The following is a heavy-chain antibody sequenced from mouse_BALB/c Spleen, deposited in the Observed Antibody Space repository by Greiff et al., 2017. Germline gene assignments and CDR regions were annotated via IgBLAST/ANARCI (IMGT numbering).Heavy chain of an antibody. V-gene: IGHV5-17*02. CDR2: ISSGSSTI. D-gene: IGHD1-2*01. CDR1: GFTFSSFG. CDR3: ARLLRLGAMDY. Sequence: EVKLVESGGGLVQPGGSRKLSCAASGFTFSSFGMHWVRQAPEKGLEWVAYISSGSSTIYYADTVKGRFTISRDNPKNTLFLQMTSLRSEDTAMYYCARLLRLGAMDYWGQGTSVTVSS. J-gene: IGHJ4*01.